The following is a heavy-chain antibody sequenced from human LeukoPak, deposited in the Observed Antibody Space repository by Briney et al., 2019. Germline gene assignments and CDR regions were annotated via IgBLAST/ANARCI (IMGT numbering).Heavy chain of an antibody. D-gene: IGHD2-21*01. J-gene: IGHJ6*03. V-gene: IGHV4-59*01. Sequence: SETLSLTCTVSGGSISSYYWSWLRQPPGKGLEWIGYIYYSGSTNYNPSLKSRVTISVDTSKNQFSLKLSSVTAADTAVYYCARGGGDQYYYYYMDVWGKGTTVTVSS. CDR2: IYYSGST. CDR1: GGSISSYY. CDR3: ARGGGDQYYYYYMDV.